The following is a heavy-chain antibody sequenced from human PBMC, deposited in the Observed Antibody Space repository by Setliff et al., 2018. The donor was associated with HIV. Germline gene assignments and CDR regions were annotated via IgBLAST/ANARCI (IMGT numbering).Heavy chain of an antibody. Sequence: PGGSLRLSCVASGLTFSSHGMHWVRQVPGGGLEWVTFLRGDGSNEYYADSVKGRFTISRDNSEKTIYLQMKSLRPEDTAVYYCATLSTGKDVYDVWGQGTTVTVSS. CDR1: GLTFSSHG. J-gene: IGHJ3*01. V-gene: IGHV3-30*02. CDR3: ATLSTGKDVYDV. D-gene: IGHD3-10*01. CDR2: LRGDGSNE.